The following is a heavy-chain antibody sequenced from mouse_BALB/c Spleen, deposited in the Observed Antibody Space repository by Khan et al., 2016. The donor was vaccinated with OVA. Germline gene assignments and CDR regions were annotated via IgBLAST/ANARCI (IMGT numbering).Heavy chain of an antibody. CDR2: LSNRGTTT. Sequence: EVELVESGGGLVQPGGSLKLSCATSGFTFSDYYMYWVRQTPEKRLEWVAYLSNRGTTTYYPDTVRGRFTISRDNAKNTLYSQMSRLESEATAMYYCAREGDDGGLAYWGQGTLVTVSA. V-gene: IGHV5-12*02. CDR1: GFTFSDYY. CDR3: AREGDDGGLAY. D-gene: IGHD2-3*01. J-gene: IGHJ3*01.